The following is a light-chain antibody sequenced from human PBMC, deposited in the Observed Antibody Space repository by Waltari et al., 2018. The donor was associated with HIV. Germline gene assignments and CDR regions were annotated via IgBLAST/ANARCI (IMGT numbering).Light chain of an antibody. V-gene: IGKV2-28*01. CDR3: MQALQTPIT. CDR1: QSLLFSSGNYH. Sequence: DIVMTQSPLSLSVTPGEPASISCRSSQSLLFSSGNYHFDWYLQKPGQSPHVLIYLASNRASGVPDRFSGSGSGTDFTLKISRVEAEDVGVYYCMQALQTPITFGQGTRLEIK. CDR2: LAS. J-gene: IGKJ5*01.